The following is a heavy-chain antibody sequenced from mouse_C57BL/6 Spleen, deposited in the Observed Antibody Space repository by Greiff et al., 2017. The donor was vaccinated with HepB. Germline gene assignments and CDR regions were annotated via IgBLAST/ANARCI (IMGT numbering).Heavy chain of an antibody. CDR1: GFTFSSYG. D-gene: IGHD2-5*01. CDR2: ISSGGSYT. CDR3: ARHHSKDYAMDY. V-gene: IGHV5-6*02. Sequence: EVMLVESGGDLVKPGGSLKLSCAASGFTFSSYGMSWVRQTPDKRLEWVATISSGGSYTYYPDSVKGRFTISRDNAKNTLYLQMSSLKSEDTAMYYCARHHSKDYAMDYWGQGTSVTVSS. J-gene: IGHJ4*01.